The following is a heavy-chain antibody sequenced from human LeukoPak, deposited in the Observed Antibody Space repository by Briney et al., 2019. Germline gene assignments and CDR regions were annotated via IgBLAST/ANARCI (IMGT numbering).Heavy chain of an antibody. D-gene: IGHD2-15*01. J-gene: IGHJ4*02. CDR2: IGGGGGST. Sequence: GGSLRLSCSMSGFTLSHYAMSWVRQAPGKGLERVSTIGGGGGSTDYTDSVKGRFTISRGNSKNTLYLQMNSLGAVDPAVYYCAKGHRYCTSGNCNSAVDYWGQGTLVTVSS. CDR1: GFTLSHYA. V-gene: IGHV3-23*01. CDR3: AKGHRYCTSGNCNSAVDY.